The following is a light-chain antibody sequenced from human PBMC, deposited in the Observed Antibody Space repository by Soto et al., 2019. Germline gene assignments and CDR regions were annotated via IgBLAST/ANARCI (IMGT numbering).Light chain of an antibody. J-gene: IGLJ2*01. Sequence: QSVLTQPASVSGSPGQSITISRTGTSSDVGGYNYVSWYQQHPGKAPKLMICDVSNRPSGVSNRFSGSKSGNTASLTISGLQAQDEADYYCSSYTSSSTLVVFGGGTKLTVL. CDR3: SSYTSSSTLVV. CDR1: SSDVGGYNY. V-gene: IGLV2-14*01. CDR2: DVS.